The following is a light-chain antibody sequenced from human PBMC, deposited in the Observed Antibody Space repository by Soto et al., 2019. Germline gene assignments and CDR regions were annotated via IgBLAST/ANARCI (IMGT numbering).Light chain of an antibody. V-gene: IGKV1-16*01. Sequence: DIQLTQSPSSLSPSVEDRVSFTRGASQGIRSDLAWFQQKAGKAPRRLIYGASSLQSGVPSRFSGSGSGTEFTLTISSLQSEDFAVYHCQHYNSWPRTWTFGHGTKVDIK. CDR2: GAS. CDR3: QHYNSWPRTWT. CDR1: QGIRSD. J-gene: IGKJ1*01.